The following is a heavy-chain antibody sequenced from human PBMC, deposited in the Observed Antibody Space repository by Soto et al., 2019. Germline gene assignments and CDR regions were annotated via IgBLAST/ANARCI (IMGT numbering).Heavy chain of an antibody. CDR3: ARENVCSGGSCYSGGGCDY. CDR1: GGTFSSYA. Sequence: QVQLVQSGAEVKKPGSSVKVSCKASGGTFSSYAISWVRQAPGQGLEWMGGIIPIFGTANYAQKFQGRVTITADKSTSTAYKELSSLRSEDTAVYYCARENVCSGGSCYSGGGCDYWGQGTLVTVSS. V-gene: IGHV1-69*06. J-gene: IGHJ4*02. CDR2: IIPIFGTA. D-gene: IGHD2-15*01.